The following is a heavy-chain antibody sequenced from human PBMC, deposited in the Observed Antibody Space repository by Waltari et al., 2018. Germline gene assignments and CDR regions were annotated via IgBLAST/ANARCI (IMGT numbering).Heavy chain of an antibody. CDR3: ASFNAWNFDLDY. Sequence: QLHLQESGPGLVKPSETLSLTCTVSGASISSLNYYWGWVRQPPGKGLEWIGNLYYGGRTYYNPSLQRRVNMSIDASKNQLSLSLTSVSAADTATYYCASFNAWNFDLDYWGQGTLVTVSS. D-gene: IGHD1-7*01. V-gene: IGHV4-39*01. J-gene: IGHJ4*02. CDR1: GASISSLNYY. CDR2: LYYGGRT.